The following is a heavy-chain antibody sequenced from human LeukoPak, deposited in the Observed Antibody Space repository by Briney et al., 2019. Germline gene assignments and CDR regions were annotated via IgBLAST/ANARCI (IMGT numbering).Heavy chain of an antibody. Sequence: GGTLRLSCAASGFTFSSYGMNWVRQAPGKGLEWVSGISPSGGGTYYADSVKGRFTISRDDSKNTLSLQMNSLRVEDTAVYYCAQDLAWGAFDHWGQGTLVTVSS. D-gene: IGHD7-27*01. J-gene: IGHJ4*02. CDR1: GFTFSSYG. CDR2: ISPSGGGT. CDR3: AQDLAWGAFDH. V-gene: IGHV3-23*01.